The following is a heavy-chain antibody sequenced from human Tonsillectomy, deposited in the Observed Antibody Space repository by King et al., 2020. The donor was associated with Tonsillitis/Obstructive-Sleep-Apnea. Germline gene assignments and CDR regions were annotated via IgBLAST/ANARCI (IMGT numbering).Heavy chain of an antibody. Sequence: VQLQQSGPGLVKPSQTLSLTCAISGDSVSNNTAAWNWIRQSPSRGLEWLGRTYYRSKWYNDCAVSVRSRITINPDTSKNQFSLRLNSVTPEDTAVYYCLRERYDTFDVWGQGTLVTVSS. CDR3: LRERYDTFDV. D-gene: IGHD3-9*01. CDR1: GDSVSNNTAA. CDR2: TYYRSKWYN. J-gene: IGHJ3*01. V-gene: IGHV6-1*01.